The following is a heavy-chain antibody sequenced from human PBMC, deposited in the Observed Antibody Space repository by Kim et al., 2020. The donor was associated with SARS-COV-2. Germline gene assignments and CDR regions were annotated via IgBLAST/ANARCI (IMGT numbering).Heavy chain of an antibody. Sequence: TLSLTCSVSGGSLSSGLYYWTWIRQHPGKGLEWIGYIYSSGGTYYNPSPSLKSRVTISVDTSKNQFSLQLSSVTAADTAVYYCARVPGGYTYGYLDFWGQGTLVTVSS. CDR1: GGSLSSGLYY. D-gene: IGHD5-18*01. V-gene: IGHV4-31*03. J-gene: IGHJ4*02. CDR2: IYSSGGT. CDR3: ARVPGGYTYGYLDF.